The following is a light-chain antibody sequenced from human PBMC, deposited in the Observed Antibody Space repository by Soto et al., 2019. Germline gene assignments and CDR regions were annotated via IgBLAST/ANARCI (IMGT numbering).Light chain of an antibody. V-gene: IGLV1-40*01. J-gene: IGLJ1*01. Sequence: QSVLTQPPSASETPGQKVFISWSGSSSNIGGTNYAYWYQQLPGAAPKLLMHSNNLRPSGVPERISGSKFGTAASLAITGLQAEDEADYYCQSYDSSLSGSYVFGTGTKVTVL. CDR2: SNN. CDR3: QSYDSSLSGSYV. CDR1: SSNIGGTNY.